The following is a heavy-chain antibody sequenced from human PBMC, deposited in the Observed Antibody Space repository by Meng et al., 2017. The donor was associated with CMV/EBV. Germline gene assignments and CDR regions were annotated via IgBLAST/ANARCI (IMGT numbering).Heavy chain of an antibody. J-gene: IGHJ1*01. V-gene: IGHV4-34*01. D-gene: IGHD6-13*01. CDR2: INHRGST. CDR1: GAFSGYY. CDR3: ARKGRSSWYLLAEYFQH. Sequence: GAFSGYYGSWIRQSPGKGLEWIGEINHRGSTNYNPSLKSRVTISVDTSKNQFSLKLSSVTAADTAVYYCARKGRSSWYLLAEYFQHWGQGTLVTVSS.